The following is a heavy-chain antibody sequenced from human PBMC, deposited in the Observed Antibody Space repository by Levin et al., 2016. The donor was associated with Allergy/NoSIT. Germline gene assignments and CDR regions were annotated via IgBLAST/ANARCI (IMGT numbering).Heavy chain of an antibody. CDR3: ARVRGFYGDYSLSDP. V-gene: IGHV3-66*01. CDR2: IYSGGST. D-gene: IGHD4-17*01. CDR1: GFTVSSNS. J-gene: IGHJ5*02. Sequence: GGSLRLSCVVSGFTVSSNSMAWVRQAPGKGLEWVSVIYSGGSTYYADSVKGTFTISRDNSKNTVYLQMNRLGAEGTAVYYCARVRGFYGDYSLSDPWGQGTLVTVSS.